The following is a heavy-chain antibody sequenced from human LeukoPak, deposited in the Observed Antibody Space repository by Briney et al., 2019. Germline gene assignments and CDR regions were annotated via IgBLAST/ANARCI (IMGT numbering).Heavy chain of an antibody. Sequence: GSLRLSCAASGFTFSSYEMNWVRQAPGKGLEWIGYIYYSGSTNYNPSLKSRVTISVDTSKNQFSLKLSSVTAADTAVYYCARDGAYSYRQGVWFDPWGQGTLVTVSS. CDR2: IYYSGST. D-gene: IGHD5-18*01. CDR1: GFTFSSYE. V-gene: IGHV4-59*01. CDR3: ARDGAYSYRQGVWFDP. J-gene: IGHJ5*02.